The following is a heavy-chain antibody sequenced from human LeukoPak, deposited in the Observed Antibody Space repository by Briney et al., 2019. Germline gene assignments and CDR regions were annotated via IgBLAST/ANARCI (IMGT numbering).Heavy chain of an antibody. CDR1: GCNFTNYW. CDR2: IYPGDSDT. D-gene: IGHD3-22*01. CDR3: ERSFDNSGYSDS. J-gene: IGHJ4*02. Sequence: GESLKISCKGSGCNFTNYWIGWLRQMPGKGLEWMGLIYPGDSDTRYGPSFQGQVTISADKSISTAYVQWSSLKASDTAMYYCERSFDNSGYSDSWGQGTLVTVSS. V-gene: IGHV5-51*01.